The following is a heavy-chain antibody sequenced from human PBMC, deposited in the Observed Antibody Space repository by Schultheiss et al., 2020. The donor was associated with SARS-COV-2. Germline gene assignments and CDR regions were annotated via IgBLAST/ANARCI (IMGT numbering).Heavy chain of an antibody. V-gene: IGHV1-69*04. CDR2: IIPILGIA. CDR1: GYTFTSYG. CDR3: ARDYCSSTSCYASPTAGDY. Sequence: SVKVSCKASGYTFTSYGISWVRQAPGQGLEWMGRIIPILGIANYAQKLQGRVTITADKSTSTAYMELSSLRSEDTAVYYCARDYCSSTSCYASPTAGDYWGQGTLVTVSS. J-gene: IGHJ4*02. D-gene: IGHD2-2*01.